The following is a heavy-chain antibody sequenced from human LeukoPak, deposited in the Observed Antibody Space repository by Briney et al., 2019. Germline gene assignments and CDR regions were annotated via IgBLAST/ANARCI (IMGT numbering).Heavy chain of an antibody. J-gene: IGHJ6*03. D-gene: IGHD3-22*01. CDR1: GFTFSSYE. Sequence: GSLRLSCAASGFTFSSYEMNWVRQAPGKGLGGVSYISSSGSTIYYAGFVKGRFTISRDNAKNSLYLQMNSLRAEDTAVYYCARATYYYDSSGSLSYYYMDVWGKGTTVTVSS. V-gene: IGHV3-48*03. CDR3: ARATYYYDSSGSLSYYYMDV. CDR2: ISSSGSTI.